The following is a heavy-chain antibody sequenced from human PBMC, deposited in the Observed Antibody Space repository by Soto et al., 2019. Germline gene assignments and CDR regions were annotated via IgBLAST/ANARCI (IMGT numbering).Heavy chain of an antibody. CDR2: INHSGST. D-gene: IGHD2-15*01. V-gene: IGHV4-34*01. CDR3: ARPKGYCSGGSCHNYYMDV. Sequence: SETLSLTCAVYGGSFSGYYWSWIRQPPGKGLEWIGEINHSGSTNYNPSLKSRVTISVDTSKNQFSLKLSSVTAADTAVYYCARPKGYCSGGSCHNYYMDVWGKGTTVTVSS. CDR1: GGSFSGYY. J-gene: IGHJ6*03.